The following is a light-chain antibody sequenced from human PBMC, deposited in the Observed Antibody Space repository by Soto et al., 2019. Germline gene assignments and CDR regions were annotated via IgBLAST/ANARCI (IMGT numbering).Light chain of an antibody. J-gene: IGLJ1*01. CDR1: SSNIGSNY. CDR3: AAWDDSLSGLWV. V-gene: IGLV1-47*02. CDR2: SNN. Sequence: QSVLTQPPSASGTPGQRVTISCSGSSSNIGSNYVYWYQQLPGTAPKLLIYSNNQRPSGVPDRFSGSKSGTSASLAISGLRSEDEADYYCAAWDDSLSGLWVFGTGTKDTVL.